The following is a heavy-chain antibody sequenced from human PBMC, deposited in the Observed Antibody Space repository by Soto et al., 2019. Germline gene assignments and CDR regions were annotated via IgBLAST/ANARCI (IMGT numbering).Heavy chain of an antibody. J-gene: IGHJ4*02. Sequence: GSLRLSCEASGFIFTTNSMNWDRQVPAKGLQWLASISSSATFKPYGDSVKGGSTISRDNAKNSLVLQMNNLSDEDTRLHYCARGAPHGGTSSWDEASWGPGTLVTVSS. CDR2: ISSSATFK. V-gene: IGHV3-21*01. CDR3: ARGAPHGGTSSWDEAS. D-gene: IGHD2-15*01. CDR1: GFIFTTNS.